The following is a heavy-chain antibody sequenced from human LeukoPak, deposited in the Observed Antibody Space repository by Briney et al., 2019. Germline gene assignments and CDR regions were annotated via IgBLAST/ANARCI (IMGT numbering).Heavy chain of an antibody. CDR2: ISGSGGRT. D-gene: IGHD6-19*01. CDR1: VFTFSSYA. CDR3: AKEWQWLVLLNIDY. J-gene: IGHJ4*02. Sequence: PGGSLRLSCAASVFTFSSYAMSWVPRAPGKGLEGGSAISGSGGRTYYADSRKGRFTISRDNTKNTLYLQMNSLRAEDTAVYYCAKEWQWLVLLNIDYCGQGSLVT. V-gene: IGHV3-23*01.